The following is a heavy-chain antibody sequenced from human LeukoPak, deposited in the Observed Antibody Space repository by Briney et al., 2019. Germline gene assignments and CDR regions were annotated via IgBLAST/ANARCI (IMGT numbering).Heavy chain of an antibody. CDR2: ISGSGGST. J-gene: IGHJ5*02. D-gene: IGHD2-15*01. CDR3: AKWARGCSPEVENWFDP. V-gene: IGHV3-23*01. Sequence: GASLRLSCAASGFTFSSYAMSWVRQAPGKGLEWVSAISGSGGSTYYADSVKGRFTISRDNSKNTLYLQMNSLRAEDTAVYYCAKWARGCSPEVENWFDPWGQGTLVTVSS. CDR1: GFTFSSYA.